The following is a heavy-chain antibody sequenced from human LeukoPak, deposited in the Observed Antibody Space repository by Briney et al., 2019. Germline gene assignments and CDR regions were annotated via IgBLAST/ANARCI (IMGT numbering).Heavy chain of an antibody. CDR2: ISGSGGT. Sequence: GGSLRLSCAASGFTFSRYGMSWVRQAPGKGLEWVSAISGSGGTYYADSVKGRFTISRDNSKNTLYLQMNSLRAEDTAVYNCAKGDFYGSGRDYYYYMDVWGKGTTVTISS. J-gene: IGHJ6*03. CDR3: AKGDFYGSGRDYYYYMDV. CDR1: GFTFSRYG. V-gene: IGHV3-23*01. D-gene: IGHD3-10*01.